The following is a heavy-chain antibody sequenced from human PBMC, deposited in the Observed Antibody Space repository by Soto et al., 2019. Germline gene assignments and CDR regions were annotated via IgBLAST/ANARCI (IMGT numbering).Heavy chain of an antibody. CDR2: IDPSDSYT. D-gene: IGHD5-12*01. J-gene: IGHJ6*02. Sequence: GESLKISCKGSGYSFTSYWISWVRQMPGKGLEWMGRIDPSDSYTNYSPSFQGHVTISADKSISTAYLQWSSLKASDTAMYYCAGRLRSDTYYYYGMDVWGQGTTVTVSS. V-gene: IGHV5-10-1*01. CDR3: AGRLRSDTYYYYGMDV. CDR1: GYSFTSYW.